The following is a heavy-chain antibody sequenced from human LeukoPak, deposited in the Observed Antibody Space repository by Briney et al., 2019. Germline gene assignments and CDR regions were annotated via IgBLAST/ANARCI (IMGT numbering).Heavy chain of an antibody. D-gene: IGHD2-2*01. CDR3: ARESGYCSSTSCFPFDY. Sequence: ASVKVSCKASVGTFSSYAISWVRQAPGQGLEWMGGIIPIFGTANYAQKFQGRVTITADESTSTAYMELSSLRSEDTAVYYCARESGYCSSTSCFPFDYWGQGTLVTVSS. J-gene: IGHJ4*02. V-gene: IGHV1-69*01. CDR1: VGTFSSYA. CDR2: IIPIFGTA.